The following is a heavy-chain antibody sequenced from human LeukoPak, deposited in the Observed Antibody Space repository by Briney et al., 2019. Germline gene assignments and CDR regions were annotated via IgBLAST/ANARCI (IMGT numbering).Heavy chain of an antibody. V-gene: IGHV5-51*01. J-gene: IGHJ3*02. D-gene: IGHD2-2*01. CDR2: IYPGDSDT. CDR1: GYSFVSYW. Sequence: GESLKIPCRGSGYSFVSYWIGWVRQMPGKGLEWMGIIYPGDSDTRYSPSFQGQVTISADKSISTAYLQWSSLKASDTAMYYCARQGCTSTTCLDIWGQGTMVTVSS. CDR3: ARQGCTSTTCLDI.